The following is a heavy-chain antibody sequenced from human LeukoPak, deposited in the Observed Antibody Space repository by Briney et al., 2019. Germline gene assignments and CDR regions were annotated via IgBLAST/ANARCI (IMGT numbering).Heavy chain of an antibody. CDR3: ASQVLYLGYCTNGVCPTPFDY. V-gene: IGHV3-30*03. D-gene: IGHD2-8*01. Sequence: GGSLRLSCAASGFTFSSYGMHWVRQAPGKGLEWVAVMSFDGSHTYYADSVKGRFTISRDNSKNTLYLQMNSLRAEDTAVYYCASQVLYLGYCTNGVCPTPFDYWGQGTLVTVSS. CDR2: MSFDGSHT. CDR1: GFTFSSYG. J-gene: IGHJ4*02.